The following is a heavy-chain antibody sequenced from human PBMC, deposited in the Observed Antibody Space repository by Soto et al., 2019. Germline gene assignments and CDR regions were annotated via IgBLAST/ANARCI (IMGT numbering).Heavy chain of an antibody. CDR3: ARAPSYGGNSEEFDY. CDR2: IYYSGST. CDR1: GGSVSSGDYY. J-gene: IGHJ4*02. V-gene: IGHV4-31*03. Sequence: QVQLQESGPGLVKPSQTLSLTCSVSGGSVSSGDYYWSWIRQHPGKGLEWIGYIYYSGSTYYNPSHKSRVTISVDTSKNQFSLKLGSVTAADTAVYYCARAPSYGGNSEEFDYWGQGTLVTVSS. D-gene: IGHD4-17*01.